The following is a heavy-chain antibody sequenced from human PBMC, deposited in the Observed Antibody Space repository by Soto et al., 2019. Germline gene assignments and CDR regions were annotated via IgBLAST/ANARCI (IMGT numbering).Heavy chain of an antibody. Sequence: QVQLVQSGAEVKKPGSSVKVSCKASGGTFSSYTISWVRQAPGQGLEWTGRIIPILGIANYAQKFQGRVTITADKSTSTAYMELSSLRSEDTAVYYCAKLPGGAFDIWGQGTMVTVSS. V-gene: IGHV1-69*02. D-gene: IGHD2-15*01. CDR3: AKLPGGAFDI. J-gene: IGHJ3*02. CDR1: GGTFSSYT. CDR2: IIPILGIA.